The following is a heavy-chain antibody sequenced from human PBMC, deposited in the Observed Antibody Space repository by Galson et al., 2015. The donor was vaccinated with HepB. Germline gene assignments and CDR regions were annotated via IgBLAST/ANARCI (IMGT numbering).Heavy chain of an antibody. CDR3: AREGYDSSGYQDY. Sequence: SLRLSCAASGFTVSSNYMSWVRQAPGKGLEWVSVIYSGGSTYYADSVKGRFTISRDSSKNTLYLQMNSLRAEDTAVYYCAREGYDSSGYQDYWGQGTLVTVSS. CDR1: GFTVSSNY. V-gene: IGHV3-66*01. CDR2: IYSGGST. J-gene: IGHJ4*02. D-gene: IGHD3-22*01.